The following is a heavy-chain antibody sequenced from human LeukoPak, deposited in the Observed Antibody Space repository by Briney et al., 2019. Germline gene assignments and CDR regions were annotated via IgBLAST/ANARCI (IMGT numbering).Heavy chain of an antibody. CDR2: INPSGGST. CDR3: ARERKYGGKDY. D-gene: IGHD4-23*01. CDR1: GYTFTGYY. Sequence: ASVKVSCKASGYTFTGYYMHWVRQAPGQGLEWMGIINPSGGSTTYAQKFQGRVTMTRDTSTSTVYMELSSLRSEDTAVYYCARERKYGGKDYWGQGTLVTVSS. V-gene: IGHV1-46*01. J-gene: IGHJ4*02.